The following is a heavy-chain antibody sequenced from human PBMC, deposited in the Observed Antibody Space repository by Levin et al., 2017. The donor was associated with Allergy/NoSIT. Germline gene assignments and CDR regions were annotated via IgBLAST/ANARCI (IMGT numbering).Heavy chain of an antibody. D-gene: IGHD2-15*01. CDR1: GGSINSYY. Sequence: SCTVSGGSINSYYWSWIRQAPGKGLEWMGYISYSGSTHYNPSLKSPVTMSIDTSKDQFSLQMSSVTAADTAVYYCARHRRLVVAGAVLMDWYFEVWGRGTPVIVSS. V-gene: IGHV4-59*01. CDR3: ARHRRLVVAGAVLMDWYFEV. CDR2: ISYSGST. J-gene: IGHJ2*01.